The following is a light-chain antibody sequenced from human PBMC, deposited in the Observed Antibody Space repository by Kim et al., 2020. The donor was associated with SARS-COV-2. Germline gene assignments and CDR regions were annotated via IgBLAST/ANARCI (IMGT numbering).Light chain of an antibody. CDR1: KLGNKY. J-gene: IGLJ1*01. V-gene: IGLV3-1*01. CDR3: QAWDSSTYV. CDR2: QDS. Sequence: LSPGQTASITCSGDKLGNKYSCWYQQKPGQSPVLVIYQDSKRPSGIPERFSGSNSGNTATLTISGTQAMDEADYYCQAWDSSTYVFGTGTKVTVL.